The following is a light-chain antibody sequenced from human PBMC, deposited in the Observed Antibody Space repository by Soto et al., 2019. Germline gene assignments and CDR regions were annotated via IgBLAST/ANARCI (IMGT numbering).Light chain of an antibody. J-gene: IGKJ3*01. V-gene: IGKV1-27*01. CDR1: QGISNY. Sequence: DIQMTQSPSSLSASVGDRVTITCRASQGISNYLAWYQQKPGKAPQLLIYAASTLQSGVPSRFSGSGSGTDFTLTISSLQPEDVATYYCKRHNSAPPVSFGPGTKVDLK. CDR3: KRHNSAPPVS. CDR2: AAS.